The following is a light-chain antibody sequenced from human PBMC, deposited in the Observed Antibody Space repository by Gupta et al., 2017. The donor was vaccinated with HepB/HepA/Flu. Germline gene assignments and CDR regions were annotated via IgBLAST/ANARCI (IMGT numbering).Light chain of an antibody. CDR3: QQDGSSFT. J-gene: IGKJ4*01. CDR2: GAS. CDR1: QSVSSSY. Sequence: EIVLTQSPGTLSLSPGERATLSCRASQSVSSSYLAWYQQKPGQAPRLLIYGASSRATGIPDRFSGSGSGTDFILTISRLEPEDFAVYYCQQDGSSFTFGGGTKVEIK. V-gene: IGKV3-20*01.